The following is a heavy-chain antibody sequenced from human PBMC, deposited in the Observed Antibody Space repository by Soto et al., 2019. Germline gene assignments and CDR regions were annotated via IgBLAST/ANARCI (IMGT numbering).Heavy chain of an antibody. CDR2: IKPDGSAA. D-gene: IGHD3-16*01. J-gene: IGHJ4*02. V-gene: IGHV3-7*03. CDR1: DFNFRNYW. CDR3: FGGNGGPQ. Sequence: EVQLVESGGDLVQPGGSLRLSCTTSDFNFRNYWMNWVRQAPGKGLQWVANIKPDGSAANYLDSVKGRFIISRDNVRNSVSLQMNSLRVEDTAVYFCFGGNGGPQWGQGTLVTVSS.